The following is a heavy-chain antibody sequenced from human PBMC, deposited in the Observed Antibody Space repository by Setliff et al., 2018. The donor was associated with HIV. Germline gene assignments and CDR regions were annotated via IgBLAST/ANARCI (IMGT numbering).Heavy chain of an antibody. CDR2: MSFDGSEE. Sequence: GGSLRLSCAASGFTFSNFAIHRVRQAPGKGLEWVALMSFDGSEEYYVDSVKGRFTISRDNAENLLYLQMNILRVEDTAVYYCARDLLASKATFDVWGHGTMVTVSS. CDR3: ARDLLASKATFDV. J-gene: IGHJ3*01. CDR1: GFTFSNFA. D-gene: IGHD2-8*02. V-gene: IGHV3-30*04.